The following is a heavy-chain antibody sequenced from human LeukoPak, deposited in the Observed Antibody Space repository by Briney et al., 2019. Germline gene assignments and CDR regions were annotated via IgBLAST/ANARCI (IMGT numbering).Heavy chain of an antibody. CDR1: GGSISSYY. D-gene: IGHD3-22*01. J-gene: IGHJ4*02. Sequence: SETLSLTCTVSGGSISSYYWSWIRQPAGKGLEWIGRIYTSGSTNYNPSLKSRVTISVDKSKNQFSLKLSSVTAADTAVYYCARVGGRYYYDSSGQYYFDYWGQGTLVTVSS. V-gene: IGHV4-4*07. CDR3: ARVGGRYYYDSSGQYYFDY. CDR2: IYTSGST.